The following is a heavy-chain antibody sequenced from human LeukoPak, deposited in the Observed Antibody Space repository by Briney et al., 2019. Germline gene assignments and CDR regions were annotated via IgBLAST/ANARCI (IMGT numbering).Heavy chain of an antibody. D-gene: IGHD6-13*01. CDR1: GGSFSDYY. CDR2: SGST. CDR3: ARSGLYSSSWYTTWNSYYYYYMDV. Sequence: SETLSLTCTVSGGSFSDYYWSWIRQPPGGGLEWIAYSGSTNYNPSLKSRVTISVDTSKNQFSLKLSSVTAADTAVYYCARSGLYSSSWYTTWNSYYYYYMDVWGKGTTVTVSS. V-gene: IGHV4-59*08. J-gene: IGHJ6*03.